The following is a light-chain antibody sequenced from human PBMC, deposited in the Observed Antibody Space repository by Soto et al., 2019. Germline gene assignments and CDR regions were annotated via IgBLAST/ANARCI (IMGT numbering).Light chain of an antibody. Sequence: QAVVTQPPSVSGAPGQRVTISCTGSSSNIGAGYDVHWYQQVPGTAPKLLIYGNSNRPSGVPDRFSGSKSGTSASLAITGLQAEDEADYYCCSYAGSFHWVFGGGTQLTVL. V-gene: IGLV1-40*01. CDR3: CSYAGSFHWV. CDR2: GNS. J-gene: IGLJ3*02. CDR1: SSNIGAGYD.